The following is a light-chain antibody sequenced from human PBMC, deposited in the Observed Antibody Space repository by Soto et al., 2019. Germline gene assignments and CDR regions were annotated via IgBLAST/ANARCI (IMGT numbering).Light chain of an antibody. V-gene: IGKV1-39*01. Sequence: DIPMTQSPSSLSASVGDRVIITCRASQSISTYLIWYQQKPGKAPTRLIYAASSLQGGFPSRFSGSESATDFTRTISGLQHADLAMYYYQQSYSIPRTLGQGNKL. CDR2: AAS. J-gene: IGKJ2*01. CDR1: QSISTY. CDR3: QQSYSIPRT.